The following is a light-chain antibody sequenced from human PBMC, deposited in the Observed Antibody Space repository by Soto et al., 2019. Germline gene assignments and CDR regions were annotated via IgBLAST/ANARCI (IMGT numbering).Light chain of an antibody. CDR3: TSYTTSSTWV. CDR2: EVS. CDR1: SSDVGGYNY. V-gene: IGLV2-14*01. Sequence: QSALTQPASVSASPGQSITISCTGSSSDVGGYNYVSWYQQHPGRAPKLLMYEVSDRPSGVSNRFSGSKSGNTASLTISGLQAEDEADYYCTSYTTSSTWVFGRGTKRTVL. J-gene: IGLJ3*02.